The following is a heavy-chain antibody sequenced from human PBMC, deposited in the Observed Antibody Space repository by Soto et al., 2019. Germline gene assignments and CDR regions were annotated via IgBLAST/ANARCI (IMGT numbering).Heavy chain of an antibody. Sequence: SETLSLTCSVSGASISSGGYSWSWLRRPPGKGLEWIGYVYPDGTSFYNQALKRRVAIAMDTSKNQFSLKLTSVTAADTAIYFCARETTARFDPWGQGAQVTVSS. CDR2: VYPDGTS. J-gene: IGHJ5*02. D-gene: IGHD5-18*01. CDR1: GASISSGGYS. V-gene: IGHV4-30-2*01. CDR3: ARETTARFDP.